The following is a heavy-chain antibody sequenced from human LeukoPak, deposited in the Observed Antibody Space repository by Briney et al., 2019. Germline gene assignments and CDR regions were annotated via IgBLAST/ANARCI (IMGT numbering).Heavy chain of an antibody. V-gene: IGHV1-2*02. J-gene: IGHJ6*03. CDR3: ARGSSKYAFGYYMDV. Sequence: ASVKVSCKASGYTFTGYYIHWARQAPGQGLEWVGWINPKTGGTNYAQKFLDRVTMTTDMSTSTAYMELIRLRSRDTAVYFCARGSSKYAFGYYMDVWGKGTTIIVSS. CDR2: INPKTGGT. D-gene: IGHD4-11*01. CDR1: GYTFTGYY.